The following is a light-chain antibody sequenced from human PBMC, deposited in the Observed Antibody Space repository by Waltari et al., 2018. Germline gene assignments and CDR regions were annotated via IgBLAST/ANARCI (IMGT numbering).Light chain of an antibody. Sequence: DLVMTQSPLSLPVTPGEPASISCRSGQSLLHSNGNNYLGWYLQKPGQSPQLLIYLGFTRASGVPDRFSGSGSGTDFTLKISRVEAEDVVVYYCMQSLQTPITFGQGTRLEI. CDR1: QSLLHSNGNNY. V-gene: IGKV2-28*01. CDR3: MQSLQTPIT. J-gene: IGKJ5*01. CDR2: LGF.